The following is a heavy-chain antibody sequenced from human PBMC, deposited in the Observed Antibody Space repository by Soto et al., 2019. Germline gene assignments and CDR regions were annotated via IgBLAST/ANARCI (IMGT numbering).Heavy chain of an antibody. J-gene: IGHJ6*02. CDR3: ARVRFKYCSSTSCPVNYYYYGMDV. CDR1: GGSISSYS. D-gene: IGHD2-2*01. Sequence: SDALSITCTVSGGSISSYSWSWIRQPPGQGLEAVAFIYYSGSTNYNPSLKSRVTISVDTSKNQFSLKLSSVTAADTAVYYCARVRFKYCSSTSCPVNYYYYGMDVWGQGTTVTAP. V-gene: IGHV4-59*01. CDR2: IYYSGST.